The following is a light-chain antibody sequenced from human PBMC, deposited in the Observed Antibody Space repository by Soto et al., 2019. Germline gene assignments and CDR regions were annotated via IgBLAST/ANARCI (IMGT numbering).Light chain of an antibody. V-gene: IGKV3-20*01. J-gene: IGKJ5*01. CDR2: GAS. CDR1: QSVASSL. Sequence: EVVLTQSPGTLSLSPGERATLSCRASQSVASSLLAWYQQKPGQAPRLLIYGASSRATGSPDRFSGSGSGTDFTLTISSPDPEDFSVYYCQQYGSSPITFGQGTRLEIK. CDR3: QQYGSSPIT.